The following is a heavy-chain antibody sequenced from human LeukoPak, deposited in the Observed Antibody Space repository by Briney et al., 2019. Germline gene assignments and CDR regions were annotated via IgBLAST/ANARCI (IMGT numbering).Heavy chain of an antibody. V-gene: IGHV3-30*18. CDR2: ISYDGGTK. CDR1: GFTFSSYD. CDR3: GKGIQVWSHYYYGMDV. D-gene: IGHD5-18*01. Sequence: QPGRSLRLSCAASGFTFSSYDIHWVRQAPGKGLEWVAVISYDGGTKYYADSVKGRFTISRDTSKNTLFLQMNSLRAEDTAVYYCGKGIQVWSHYYYGMDVWGQGTTVTVSS. J-gene: IGHJ6*02.